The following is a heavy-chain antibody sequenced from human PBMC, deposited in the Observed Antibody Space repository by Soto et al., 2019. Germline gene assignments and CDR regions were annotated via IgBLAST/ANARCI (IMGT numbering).Heavy chain of an antibody. D-gene: IGHD2-15*01. CDR1: GFAFSNYW. J-gene: IGHJ4*02. CDR2: INQDGSDK. V-gene: IGHV3-7*03. CDR3: ARGMSTPGIDV. Sequence: ESGGGLVQPGGSLRLSCAASGFAFSNYWMNWVRQAPGKGLEWVANINQDGSDKSYVDSVRGRFTISRDNAKKLLYLQMNSLRAEDTAVYYCARGMSTPGIDVWGQGTLVTVSS.